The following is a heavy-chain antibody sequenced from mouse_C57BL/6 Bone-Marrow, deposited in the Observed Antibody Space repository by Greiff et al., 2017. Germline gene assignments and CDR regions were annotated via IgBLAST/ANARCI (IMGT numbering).Heavy chain of an antibody. D-gene: IGHD1-1*01. CDR1: GYTFTSYG. J-gene: IGHJ3*01. CDR3: ASCYGMSYPAWFAY. Sequence: QVQLQQSGAELARPGASVKLSCKASGYTFTSYGISWVKQRTGQGLEWIGEIYPRSGNTYYNEKFKGKDTLTADKSSSTAYMELRSLTSEDSAVYFCASCYGMSYPAWFAYWGQGTLVTVSA. V-gene: IGHV1-81*01. CDR2: IYPRSGNT.